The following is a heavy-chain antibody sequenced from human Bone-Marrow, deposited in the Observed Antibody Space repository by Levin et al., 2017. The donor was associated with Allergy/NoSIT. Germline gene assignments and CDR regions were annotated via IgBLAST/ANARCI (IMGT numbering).Heavy chain of an antibody. CDR3: ARGDNSGLFLDS. V-gene: IGHV3-13*01. J-gene: IGHJ4*02. D-gene: IGHD6-19*01. Sequence: LSLTCAASGFPFSDYDIHWVHQPTGRGLEWVSSITSAGVTFYSDSVKGRFSISRDNAKKSLYLQMSNLGAGDTALYYCARGDNSGLFLDSWGQGTLVTVSS. CDR1: GFPFSDYD. CDR2: ITSAGVT.